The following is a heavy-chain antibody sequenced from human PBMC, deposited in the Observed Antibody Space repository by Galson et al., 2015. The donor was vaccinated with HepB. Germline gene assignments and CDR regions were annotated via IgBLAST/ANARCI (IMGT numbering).Heavy chain of an antibody. J-gene: IGHJ3*02. CDR3: ARDRADYYDSSGYSGAFDI. Sequence: SVKVSCKASGDTFSSYAMNWVRQAPGQGLEWMGGIIPIYGTASYAQKFQGRVTITADKSTNTAYMDLSSLRSEDTAVYYCARDRADYYDSSGYSGAFDIWGHGTMVTVSS. CDR2: IIPIYGTA. V-gene: IGHV1-69*06. D-gene: IGHD3-22*01. CDR1: GDTFSSYA.